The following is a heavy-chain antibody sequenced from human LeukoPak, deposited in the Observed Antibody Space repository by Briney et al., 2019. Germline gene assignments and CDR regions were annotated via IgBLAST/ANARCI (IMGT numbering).Heavy chain of an antibody. V-gene: IGHV3-20*04. J-gene: IGHJ5*02. CDR2: ITWSGGST. CDR3: ARDLLRFGELWENWFDP. Sequence: GRSLRLSCAASGFTFDDHGMNWARQPPGKGLNCVSGITWSGGSTGYTDSVKGRFTTSRPNAKNSLYLQMNSLRAEDTPLYYCARDLLRFGELWENWFDPWGQGTLVTVSS. D-gene: IGHD3-10*01. CDR1: GFTFDDHG.